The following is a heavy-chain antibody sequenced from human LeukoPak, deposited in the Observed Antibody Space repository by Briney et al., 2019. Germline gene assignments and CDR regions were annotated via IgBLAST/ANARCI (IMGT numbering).Heavy chain of an antibody. CDR3: ARDDSSSSEPYYFDY. D-gene: IGHD6-6*01. Sequence: GGSLRLSCAASGFTFSSYAMHWVRQAPGKGLEWVAVISYDGSNKYYADSVKGRFTISRDNSKNTLYLQMNSLRAEDTAVYYCARDDSSSSEPYYFDYWGQGTLVTVSS. CDR1: GFTFSSYA. J-gene: IGHJ4*02. CDR2: ISYDGSNK. V-gene: IGHV3-30*04.